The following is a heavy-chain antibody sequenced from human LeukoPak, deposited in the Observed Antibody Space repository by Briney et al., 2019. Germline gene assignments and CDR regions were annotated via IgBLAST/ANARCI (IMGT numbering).Heavy chain of an antibody. Sequence: ATVKVSCKASGYTFTAYYMHWVRQAPGQGLAGMGLININSRVTKQTLKLRGRIIMTRDTSTSNVYKDLSRRRYDDTAVYYCTRATFSAGYSFDYWGQGSVVTAST. J-gene: IGHJ4*02. CDR1: GYTFTAYY. CDR3: TRATFSAGYSFDY. D-gene: IGHD2-21*01. CDR2: ININSRVT. V-gene: IGHV1-2*02.